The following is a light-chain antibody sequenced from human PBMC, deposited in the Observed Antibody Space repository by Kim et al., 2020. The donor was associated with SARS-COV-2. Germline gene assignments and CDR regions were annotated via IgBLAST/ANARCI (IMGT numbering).Light chain of an antibody. CDR1: NLRTYY. CDR2: GKN. CDR3: KSRDSSGNLLV. J-gene: IGLJ2*01. Sequence: ALGQTVRITCQGDNLRTYYASWYQQKPGHAPVLVIFGKNNRPSGIPDRFSGSSSGNTASLTITGAQAEDEADYYCKSRDSSGNLLVFGGGTKVTVL. V-gene: IGLV3-19*01.